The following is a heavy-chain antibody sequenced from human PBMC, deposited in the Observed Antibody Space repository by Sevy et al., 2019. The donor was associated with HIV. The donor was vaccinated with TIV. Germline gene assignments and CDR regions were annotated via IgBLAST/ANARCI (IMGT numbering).Heavy chain of an antibody. Sequence: SETLSLTCTVSGGSISSSSYYWGWIRQPPGKGLEWIGSIYYSGSTYYNPFHKGLVTISVDTSKNQFCLKLSSVTAADTAVYYCARRTTSMIVVVTPFDYWGQGTLVTVSS. J-gene: IGHJ4*02. CDR2: IYYSGST. D-gene: IGHD3-22*01. CDR3: ARRTTSMIVVVTPFDY. CDR1: GGSISSSSYY. V-gene: IGHV4-39*01.